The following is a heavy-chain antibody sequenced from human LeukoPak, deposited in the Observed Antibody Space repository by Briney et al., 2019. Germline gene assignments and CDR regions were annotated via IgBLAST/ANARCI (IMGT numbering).Heavy chain of an antibody. J-gene: IGHJ3*02. D-gene: IGHD1-26*01. Sequence: PSETLSLTCTVSGGSISNYYWSWIRQPPGKGLEWIGYIYYSGSTNYNPSLKSRVTISVDTSRNQFSLKLTSVTAADTAEYYCARSKVGATTLYAFDIWGQGTMVTVSS. V-gene: IGHV4-59*01. CDR2: IYYSGST. CDR3: ARSKVGATTLYAFDI. CDR1: GGSISNYY.